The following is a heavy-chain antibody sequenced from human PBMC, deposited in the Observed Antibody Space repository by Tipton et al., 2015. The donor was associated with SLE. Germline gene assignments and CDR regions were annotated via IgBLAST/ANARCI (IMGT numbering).Heavy chain of an antibody. J-gene: IGHJ4*02. CDR1: GGSISSYY. D-gene: IGHD2-2*01. CDR2: IYYSGST. CDR3: ARGYCSSTSCYGYFDY. Sequence: TLSLTCTVSGGSISSYYWSWIRQPPGKGLEWIGYIYYSGSTNYNPSLKSRVTISVDTSKNQFSLKLSSVTAADTAVYYCARGYCSSTSCYGYFDYWGQGTLVTVSS. V-gene: IGHV4-59*01.